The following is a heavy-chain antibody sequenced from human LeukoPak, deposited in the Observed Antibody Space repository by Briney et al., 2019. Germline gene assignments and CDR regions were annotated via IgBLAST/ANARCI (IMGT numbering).Heavy chain of an antibody. Sequence: GGSLRPSCAASGFTFRSYWMSWVRQAPGKGLEWVANINQGGSVQYYMDSVKGRFTISRDDAKNSLYVQMNSLRDEDTAVYYCARVEYSGWNLEYWGQGTLVTVSS. CDR1: GFTFRSYW. CDR3: ARVEYSGWNLEY. V-gene: IGHV3-7*01. D-gene: IGHD5-12*01. CDR2: INQGGSVQ. J-gene: IGHJ4*02.